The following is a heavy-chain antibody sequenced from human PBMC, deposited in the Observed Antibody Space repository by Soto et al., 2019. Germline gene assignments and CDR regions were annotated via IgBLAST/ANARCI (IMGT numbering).Heavy chain of an antibody. V-gene: IGHV2-5*02. Sequence: QITLRESGPTLVKPTQTLTLTCTFSAFSLSTSEVGVAWIRQPPGKALEWLALIYWDDDKRYSPSLKSRLTITKDTSKNKVVLTMTNMDPVDTATYYCAHKGGRGAGMDVWGQGTTVTVSS. CDR2: IYWDDDK. D-gene: IGHD2-15*01. CDR3: AHKGGRGAGMDV. J-gene: IGHJ6*02. CDR1: AFSLSTSEVG.